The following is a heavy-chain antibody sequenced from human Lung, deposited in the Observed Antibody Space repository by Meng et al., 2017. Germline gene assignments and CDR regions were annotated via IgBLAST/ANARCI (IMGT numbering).Heavy chain of an antibody. Sequence: QVQLQQWGSGLSAAAEVLSRACFVSGGSFSDFYCSWIRQPPGKGLEWIGEINHGGSTNYNPSLESRATISVDTSQNNLSLKLSSVTAADSAGYYCARGPTTMAHDFDYWGQGTLVTVAS. CDR3: ARGPTTMAHDFDY. D-gene: IGHD4-11*01. V-gene: IGHV4-34*01. CDR1: GGSFSDFY. CDR2: INHGGST. J-gene: IGHJ4*02.